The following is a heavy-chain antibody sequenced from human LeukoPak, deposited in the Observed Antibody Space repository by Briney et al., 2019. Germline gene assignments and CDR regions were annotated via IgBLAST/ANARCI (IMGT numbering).Heavy chain of an antibody. CDR1: GFNFSSFG. CDR2: ISFIIST. CDR3: AEGTSSLNYDAFDI. D-gene: IGHD6-19*01. J-gene: IGHJ3*02. V-gene: IGHV3-23*01. Sequence: PGGSLRLSCAASGFNFSSFGVNWVRQGPGKGLEWVSGISFIISTWSADSVKGRFTISRDNSKNTVYLQMNSLRDDDTAVYYCAEGTSSLNYDAFDIWGQGTLVTVSS.